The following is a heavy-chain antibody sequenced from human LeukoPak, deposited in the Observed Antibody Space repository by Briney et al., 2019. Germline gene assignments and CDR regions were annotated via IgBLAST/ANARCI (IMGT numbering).Heavy chain of an antibody. CDR1: GFTVSSNH. D-gene: IGHD6-19*01. CDR2: IYTGGDT. J-gene: IGHJ6*02. V-gene: IGHV3-66*01. CDR3: ARDLPTSGWFPYGMDV. Sequence: GGSLRLSCAASGFTVSSNHMSWVRQAPGKGLEWVSMIYTGGDTYYADSVKGRITISRDNSKNTLYLQMNSLRAEDTAVYYCARDLPTSGWFPYGMDVWGQGTTVTVSS.